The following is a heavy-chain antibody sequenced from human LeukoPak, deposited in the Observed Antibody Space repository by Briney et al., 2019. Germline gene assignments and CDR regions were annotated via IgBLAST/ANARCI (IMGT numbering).Heavy chain of an antibody. CDR1: GASISSYY. CDR2: IYTSANT. Sequence: KPSETLSLTCNVSGASISSYYWSWIRQPAGKGLEWIGRIYTSANTNYNPSFKRRATISIDRSKNQFSLNLPSVTAADTAVYYCARDRIWNDAGHDPFDIWGQGTMVTVSS. V-gene: IGHV4-4*07. D-gene: IGHD1-1*01. CDR3: ARDRIWNDAGHDPFDI. J-gene: IGHJ3*02.